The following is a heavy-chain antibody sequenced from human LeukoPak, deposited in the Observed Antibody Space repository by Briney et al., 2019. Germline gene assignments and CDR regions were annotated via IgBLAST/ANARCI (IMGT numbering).Heavy chain of an antibody. Sequence: ASVKVSCKASGYTFTRYYMHWVRQAPGQGLEWMGWINPNSGGTNYAQKFQGRVTMTRDTSISPAYMELSRLRSDDTAVYYCARESKTAASDYWGQGTLVTVSS. D-gene: IGHD6-25*01. CDR1: GYTFTRYY. J-gene: IGHJ4*02. V-gene: IGHV1-2*02. CDR2: INPNSGGT. CDR3: ARESKTAASDY.